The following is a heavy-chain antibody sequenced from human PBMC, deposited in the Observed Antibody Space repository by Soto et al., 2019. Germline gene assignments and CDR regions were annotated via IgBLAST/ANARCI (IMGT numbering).Heavy chain of an antibody. CDR2: TSYDGNNK. J-gene: IGHJ4*02. Sequence: GGSLRLSCTGSGFTFGNYGMHWVRQAPGKGLEWVASTSYDGNNKYYADSLKGRFTISRDNSKQMVYLQMTGLGPEDTAVYYCAKGGGRARDFDYWGQGDLVTVSS. CDR1: GFTFGNYG. D-gene: IGHD1-26*01. V-gene: IGHV3-30*18. CDR3: AKGGGRARDFDY.